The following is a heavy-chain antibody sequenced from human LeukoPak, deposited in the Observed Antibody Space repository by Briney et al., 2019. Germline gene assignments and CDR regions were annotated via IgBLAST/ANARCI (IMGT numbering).Heavy chain of an antibody. Sequence: PSETLSLTCAVYGGSFSGYYWSWIRQPPGKGLEWIGEINHSGSTNYNPSLKCRVTISVDTSKNQFSLKLSSVTAADTAVYYCARGRYGSRYDSSGYYSKTVDYWGQGTLVTVSS. D-gene: IGHD3-22*01. CDR3: ARGRYGSRYDSSGYYSKTVDY. CDR2: INHSGST. V-gene: IGHV4-34*01. J-gene: IGHJ4*02. CDR1: GGSFSGYY.